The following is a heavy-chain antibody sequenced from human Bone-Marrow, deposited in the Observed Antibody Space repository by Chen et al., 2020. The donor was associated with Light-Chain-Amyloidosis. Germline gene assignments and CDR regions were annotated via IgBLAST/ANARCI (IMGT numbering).Heavy chain of an antibody. CDR3: AREAGVCGGDCLSRSYYNYGLDV. CDR2: ISRSGST. Sequence: QVQLQGPVPRRVKPSENLSLSRRLSVACVSQSYWSWLRQPPGGRLEWIVYISRSGSTADNPSLRSRVTISRDTSTNQVFLKLRSVTAADTAVXFCAREAGVCGGDCLSRSYYNYGLDVWGQGTTVTVSS. J-gene: IGHJ6*02. V-gene: IGHV4-59*02. D-gene: IGHD2-21*02. CDR1: VACVSQSY.